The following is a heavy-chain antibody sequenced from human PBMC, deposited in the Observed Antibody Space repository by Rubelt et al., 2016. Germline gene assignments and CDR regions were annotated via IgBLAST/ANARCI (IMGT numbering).Heavy chain of an antibody. CDR1: GFTFTSSA. D-gene: IGHD3-3*01. J-gene: IGHJ5*02. Sequence: GTSVKVSCKASGFTFTSSAMQWVRQARGQRLEWIGWVVVGSGNTNYAQKFQERVTITRDMSTSTAYMELSSLRSEDTAVYYCARALTYYDFWSGPTAACWFDPWGQGTLVTVSS. CDR3: ARALTYYDFWSGPTAACWFDP. V-gene: IGHV1-58*02. CDR2: VVVGSGNT.